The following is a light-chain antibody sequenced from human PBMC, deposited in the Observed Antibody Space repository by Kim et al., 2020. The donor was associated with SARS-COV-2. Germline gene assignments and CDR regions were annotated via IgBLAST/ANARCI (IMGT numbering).Light chain of an antibody. CDR2: WAS. V-gene: IGKV4-1*01. CDR1: QSVLYSSNNKNY. CDR3: QQYYSTPQT. J-gene: IGKJ1*01. Sequence: DIVMTQSPDSLAASLGERATINCKSSQSVLYSSNNKNYLAWYQQKPGQPPKLLIYWASTRESGVPDRFSGSGSGTDFTLTISSLQAEDVAVYYCQQYYSTPQTFGRGTKVEIK.